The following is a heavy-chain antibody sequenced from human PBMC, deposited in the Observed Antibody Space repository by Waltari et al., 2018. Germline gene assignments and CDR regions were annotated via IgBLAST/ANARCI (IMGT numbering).Heavy chain of an antibody. CDR2: AHHSGST. CDR3: ARVYSSSYWHFDL. V-gene: IGHV4-59*01. J-gene: IGHJ2*01. Sequence: QVPLQESGPGLVKPSETLSLTCTASGGSISETYWSWIRQPPGKGLEWIGFAHHSGSTNYSPSLRGRVSMSVDTSKNQFSLKLTSLTAADTAVYYCARVYSSSYWHFDLWGRGTLVAVSS. CDR1: GGSISETY. D-gene: IGHD6-6*01.